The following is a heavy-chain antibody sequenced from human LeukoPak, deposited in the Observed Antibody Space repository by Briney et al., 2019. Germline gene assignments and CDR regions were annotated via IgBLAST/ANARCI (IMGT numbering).Heavy chain of an antibody. CDR3: PREGLIAGARRFFNI. CDR1: GGSISSGSYY. V-gene: IGHV4-61*02. D-gene: IGHD6-19*01. Sequence: SETLSLTCTVSGGSISSGSYYWSWIRQPAGKGLEWIGRIYTSGSTNYNPSLESRVTISVDTSKNQFSLKLSSVTAADTAVYYWPREGLIAGARRFFNIGGKGKMVTVFS. J-gene: IGHJ3*02. CDR2: IYTSGST.